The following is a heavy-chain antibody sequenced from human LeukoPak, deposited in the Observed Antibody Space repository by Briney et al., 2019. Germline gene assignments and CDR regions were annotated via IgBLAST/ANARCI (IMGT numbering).Heavy chain of an antibody. CDR2: IIPIFGTA. CDR1: GYTLTELS. Sequence: ASVKVSCKVSGYTLTELSMHWVRQAPGQGLEWMGGIIPIFGTANYAQKFQGRVTITTDESTSTAYMELSSLRSEDTAVYYCARQSLGPIAASDYWGQGTLVTVSS. J-gene: IGHJ4*02. V-gene: IGHV1-69*05. CDR3: ARQSLGPIAASDY. D-gene: IGHD6-25*01.